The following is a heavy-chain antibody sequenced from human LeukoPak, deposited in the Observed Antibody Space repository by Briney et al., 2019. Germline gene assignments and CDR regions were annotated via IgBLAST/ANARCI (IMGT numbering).Heavy chain of an antibody. CDR3: AKIVDGYNLGAFDI. D-gene: IGHD5-24*01. Sequence: HPGGSLRLSCAASGFTFDDYAMHWVRQAPGKGLEWVSGISWNSGSIGYADSVKGRFTISRDNAKNSLYLQMNSLRAEDTALYYCAKIVDGYNLGAFDIWGQGTMVTVSS. CDR2: ISWNSGSI. V-gene: IGHV3-9*01. J-gene: IGHJ3*02. CDR1: GFTFDDYA.